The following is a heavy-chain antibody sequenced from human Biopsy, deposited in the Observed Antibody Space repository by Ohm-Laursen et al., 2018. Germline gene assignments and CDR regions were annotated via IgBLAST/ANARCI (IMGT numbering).Heavy chain of an antibody. CDR2: VYYSGTT. CDR1: GSSVSDSFHF. D-gene: IGHD2-15*01. Sequence: TLSLTCSVSGSSVSDSFHFWSWIRQPPGKGLEWIGNVYYSGTTNYNPSLKSRVTVSIDTSKNQFSLKLGSVTVADTAVFYCARRGSGGRSFDYWGQGSLVTVSS. V-gene: IGHV4-61*01. CDR3: ARRGSGGRSFDY. J-gene: IGHJ4*02.